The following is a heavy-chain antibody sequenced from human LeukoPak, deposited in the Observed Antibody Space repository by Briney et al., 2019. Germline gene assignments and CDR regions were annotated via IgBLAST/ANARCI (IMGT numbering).Heavy chain of an antibody. CDR1: GFTVSNSY. V-gene: IGHV3-66*04. CDR2: IYSGGST. Sequence: GGSLRLSCAASGFTVSNSYMSWVRQAPGKGLEWVSVIYSGGSTYYADSVRGRFIISRDTSRNTLDLQMTSLRAEDTAVYYCARLAGDGLPLFDDWGQGTLVTVSS. CDR3: ARLAGDGLPLFDD. J-gene: IGHJ4*02. D-gene: IGHD5-24*01.